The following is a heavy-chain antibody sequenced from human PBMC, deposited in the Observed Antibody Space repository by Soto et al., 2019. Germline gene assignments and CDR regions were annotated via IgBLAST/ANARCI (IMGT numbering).Heavy chain of an antibody. V-gene: IGHV3-48*01. CDR2: ISSTGNTI. CDR1: GFTFSTYS. CDR3: ARSGYFDY. J-gene: IGHJ4*02. Sequence: EVQVVESGGGLVQPGGSLRLSCAASGFTFSTYSMNWVRQAPGKGLEWVSYISSTGNTIYYPDSVKGRFTISRDTAKKSLYLQMTTLGAEDTAVYYCARSGYFDYWGQGTLVTVSS. D-gene: IGHD2-8*02.